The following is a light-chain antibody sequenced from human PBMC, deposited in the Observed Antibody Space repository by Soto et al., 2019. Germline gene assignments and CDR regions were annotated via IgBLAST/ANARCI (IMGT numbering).Light chain of an antibody. CDR1: QAVSSY. CDR3: QQVETYPWT. V-gene: IGKV1-9*01. J-gene: IGKJ1*01. CDR2: GTS. Sequence: IPLTQSPSSLPASVGDRVTITCRASQAVSSYLAWYQQKPVMAPKLLIYGTSTLQSGVPPRLIGSGSGTDFTLTINALQPEDSATYFCQQVETYPWTFGQGTKV.